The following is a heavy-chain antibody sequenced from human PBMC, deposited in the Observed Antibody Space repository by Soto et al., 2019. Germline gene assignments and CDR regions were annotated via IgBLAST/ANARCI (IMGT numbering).Heavy chain of an antibody. Sequence: SETLSLTCTVSGDSISSSSYYWSWIRQHPGKGLEWIGYIHYSGNTRYNPSLKSRLTISVDTSKNQFSLMLSSLTAADTAVYFCARARVPYSSTWYRYDYYGMDIWGQGTTVTVSS. J-gene: IGHJ6*02. V-gene: IGHV4-31*03. CDR2: IHYSGNT. CDR1: GDSISSSSYY. D-gene: IGHD6-13*01. CDR3: ARARVPYSSTWYRYDYYGMDI.